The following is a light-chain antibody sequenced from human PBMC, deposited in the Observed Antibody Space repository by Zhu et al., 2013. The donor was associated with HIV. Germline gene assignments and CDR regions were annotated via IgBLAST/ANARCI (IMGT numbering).Light chain of an antibody. CDR3: QQYGSLPWT. Sequence: EIVLTQSPGTLSLSPGERATLSCRASQSVSDNFIAWYQHKPGQAPRLLIYGASSRATGIPDRFSGSGSGTDLTLTISRLESEDFAVYYCQQYGSLPWTFGQGTKVEIK. CDR1: QSVSDNF. CDR2: GAS. J-gene: IGKJ1*01. V-gene: IGKV3-20*01.